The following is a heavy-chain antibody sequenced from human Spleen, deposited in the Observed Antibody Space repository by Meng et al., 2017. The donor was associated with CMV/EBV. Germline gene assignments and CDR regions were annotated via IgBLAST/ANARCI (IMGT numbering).Heavy chain of an antibody. CDR3: ARERYLVPAASPDYYYYGMDV. V-gene: IGHV1-2*02. D-gene: IGHD2-2*01. CDR2: INPETGDS. J-gene: IGHJ6*02. CDR1: GYTFIGYY. Sequence: ASVKVSCKASGYTFIGYYMHWVRQAPGQGLEWMGWINPETGDSNYAQKFQGRVTMTRDTFTTTAYMEVSRLRSDDTAVYYCARERYLVPAASPDYYYYGMDVWGQGTTVTVSS.